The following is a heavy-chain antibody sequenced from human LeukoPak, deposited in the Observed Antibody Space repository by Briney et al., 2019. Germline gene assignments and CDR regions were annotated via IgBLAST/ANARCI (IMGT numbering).Heavy chain of an antibody. D-gene: IGHD4-23*01. J-gene: IGHJ4*02. Sequence: GGSLRLSCAASGFTISSNAMSWVRQAPGKGLEWVSGISGSGDSTYYADSVKGRFTISRDNSKNTLYLQMNSLRAEDTAVYYCAKWASGSNGNSPEPFDYWGQGTLVTVSS. V-gene: IGHV3-23*01. CDR1: GFTISSNA. CDR2: ISGSGDST. CDR3: AKWASGSNGNSPEPFDY.